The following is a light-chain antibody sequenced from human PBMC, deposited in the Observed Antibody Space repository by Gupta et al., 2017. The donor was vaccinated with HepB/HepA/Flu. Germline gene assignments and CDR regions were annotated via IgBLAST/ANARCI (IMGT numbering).Light chain of an antibody. CDR3: QVWDSSSDHSYV. V-gene: IGLV3-21*03. J-gene: IGLJ1*01. CDR2: DDS. Sequence: SSVLTQPPSVSVAPGRTARITCWGNNIGSKSVHWYQQKPGQAPVLVVYDDSDRPSGIPERFSGSNSGNTATLTISRVEAGDEADYYCQVWDSSSDHSYVFGTGTKVTVL. CDR1: NIGSKS.